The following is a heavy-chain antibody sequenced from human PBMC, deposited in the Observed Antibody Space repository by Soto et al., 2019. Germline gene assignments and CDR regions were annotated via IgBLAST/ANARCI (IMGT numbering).Heavy chain of an antibody. J-gene: IGHJ4*02. CDR1: GYTFTSYA. V-gene: IGHV1-3*01. CDR3: ARTLSGTYSLDY. CDR2: IHCGNGDT. D-gene: IGHD1-26*01. Sequence: ASVKVSCKASGYTFTSYAMHWVRQAPGQRLEWMGWIHCGNGDTKYSQNFQDRVTITRDTSASTAYMELTGLRSEDTAVIYCARTLSGTYSLDYWGQGTLVTVSS.